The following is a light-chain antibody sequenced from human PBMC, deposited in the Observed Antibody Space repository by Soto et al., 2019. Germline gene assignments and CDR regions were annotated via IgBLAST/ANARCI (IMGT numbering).Light chain of an antibody. Sequence: EIVLTQSPGTLSLSPGERATLSCXASQIXXXXYLAWYQQKPGQAPRLLIYGASNRATGIPDRFSGSGSGTDFTLTISRLEPEDFAVYYCQQYGSSPQTFGQGTKVEVK. CDR3: QQYGSSPQT. J-gene: IGKJ1*01. V-gene: IGKV3-20*01. CDR2: GAS. CDR1: QIXXXXY.